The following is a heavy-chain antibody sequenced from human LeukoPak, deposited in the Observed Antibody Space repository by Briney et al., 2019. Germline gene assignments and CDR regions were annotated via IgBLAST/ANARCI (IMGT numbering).Heavy chain of an antibody. D-gene: IGHD6-13*01. J-gene: IGHJ5*02. Sequence: GESLKISCKGSGYSFTSYWTGWVRQMPGKGLEWMGIIYPGDSDTRYSPSFQGQVTISADKSISTAYLQWSSLKASDTAMYYCARLPSYSSSWYFRFDTWGQGTLVTVSS. V-gene: IGHV5-51*01. CDR3: ARLPSYSSSWYFRFDT. CDR2: IYPGDSDT. CDR1: GYSFTSYW.